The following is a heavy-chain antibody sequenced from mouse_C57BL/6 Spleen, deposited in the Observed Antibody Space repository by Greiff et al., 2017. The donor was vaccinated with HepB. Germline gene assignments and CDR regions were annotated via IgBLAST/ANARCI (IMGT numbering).Heavy chain of an antibody. J-gene: IGHJ3*01. CDR3: ASYYDYDGWFAY. Sequence: VHLVESGPGLVQPSQSLSITCTVSGFSLTSYGVHWVRQSPGKGLEWLGVIWSGGSTDYNAAFISRLSISKDNSKSQVFFKMNSLQADDTAIYYCASYYDYDGWFAYWGQGTLVTVSA. CDR1: GFSLTSYG. CDR2: IWSGGST. D-gene: IGHD2-4*01. V-gene: IGHV2-2*01.